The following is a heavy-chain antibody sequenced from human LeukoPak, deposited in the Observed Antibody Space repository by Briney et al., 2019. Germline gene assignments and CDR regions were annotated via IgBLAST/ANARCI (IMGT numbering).Heavy chain of an antibody. Sequence: GRSLRLSCAASGFTFSSYGMHWVRQAPGKGLEWVAVIWYDGSNKYYADSVKGRFTISRDNSKNTLYLQMNSLRSEDTAVYYCAREVYSYALDALDLWGQGTMVTVSS. D-gene: IGHD5-18*01. CDR1: GFTFSSYG. CDR2: IWYDGSNK. J-gene: IGHJ3*01. V-gene: IGHV3-33*01. CDR3: AREVYSYALDALDL.